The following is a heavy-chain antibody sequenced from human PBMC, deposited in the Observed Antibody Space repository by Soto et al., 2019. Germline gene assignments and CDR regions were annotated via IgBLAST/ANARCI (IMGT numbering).Heavy chain of an antibody. V-gene: IGHV1-8*01. CDR3: AAVDTAMGRAFDY. CDR2: MNPNSGNT. D-gene: IGHD5-18*01. CDR1: GYTFTSYD. Sequence: QVQLLQSGAEVKKPGASVKVSCKASGYTFTSYDINWVRQATGQGLEWMGWMNPNSGNTGYAHKFQGRVTMTRNTSISTAYMELSSLRSEDTAVYYCAAVDTAMGRAFDYWGQGTLVTVSS. J-gene: IGHJ4*02.